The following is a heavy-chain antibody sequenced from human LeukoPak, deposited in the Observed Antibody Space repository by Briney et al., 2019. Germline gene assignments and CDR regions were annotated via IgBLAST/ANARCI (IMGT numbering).Heavy chain of an antibody. Sequence: ASVKVSCKASGYTFTGYYMHWVRQAPGQGLEWTGRINPNSGGTNYAQKFQGRVTMTRDTSISTAYMELSRLRSDDTAVYYCARLGITMVRGVAHAVDYWGQGTLVTVS. CDR1: GYTFTGYY. V-gene: IGHV1-2*06. CDR3: ARLGITMVRGVAHAVDY. CDR2: INPNSGGT. D-gene: IGHD3-10*01. J-gene: IGHJ4*02.